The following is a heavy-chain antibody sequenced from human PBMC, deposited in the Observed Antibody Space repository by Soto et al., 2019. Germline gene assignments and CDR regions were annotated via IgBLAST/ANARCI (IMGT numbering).Heavy chain of an antibody. Sequence: EVQLLESGGGLVQPGGSLRLSCAASGFTFSTYAMSWVRQAPGKGLVWVSAISGSGGSTYYADSVKGRFTISRDNSKNTLYLQMNSLRAEDTAVYYCAKDPRIGIAVAGVFDYWGQGTLVTVSS. CDR3: AKDPRIGIAVAGVFDY. CDR1: GFTFSTYA. D-gene: IGHD6-19*01. J-gene: IGHJ4*02. V-gene: IGHV3-23*01. CDR2: ISGSGGST.